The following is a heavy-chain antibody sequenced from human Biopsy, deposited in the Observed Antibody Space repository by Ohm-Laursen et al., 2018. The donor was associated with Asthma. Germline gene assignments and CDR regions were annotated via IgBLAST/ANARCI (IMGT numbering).Heavy chain of an antibody. CDR1: GFTFSSYW. Sequence: SLRLSCTASGFTFSSYWMHWVRQAPGKGLVWVSRINTDGRTTNYADSVKGRFTISRDNAKLYLQMNSLRDEDTAVYYYTRGGLEPFDYWGQGTLVTVSS. CDR2: INTDGRTT. D-gene: IGHD1-1*01. V-gene: IGHV3-74*01. J-gene: IGHJ4*02. CDR3: TRGGLEPFDY.